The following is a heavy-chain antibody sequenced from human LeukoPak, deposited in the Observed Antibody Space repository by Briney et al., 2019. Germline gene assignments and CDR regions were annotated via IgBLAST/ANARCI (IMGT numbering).Heavy chain of an antibody. D-gene: IGHD5-18*01. V-gene: IGHV3-23*01. J-gene: IGHJ4*02. CDR3: ATSRGPGYSSVPYDY. Sequence: GSLRLSCSTSGINFCSYAMSWVRQAPGKGLQLGLDISGSGGSTYYADSVKGRFTISRDNSKNTLYLQMNSLSAVDTALYYCATSRGPGYSSVPYDYWGQGTLVTVSS. CDR1: GINFCSYA. CDR2: ISGSGGST.